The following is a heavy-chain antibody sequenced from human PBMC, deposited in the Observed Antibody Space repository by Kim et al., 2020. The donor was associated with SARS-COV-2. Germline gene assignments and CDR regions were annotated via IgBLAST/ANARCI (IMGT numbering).Heavy chain of an antibody. CDR2: IKTKTGGGTT. CDR3: TTFEVTTTYYFDY. D-gene: IGHD5-12*01. V-gene: IGHV3-15*01. Sequence: GVSLRLSCAASGFTFSNAWVSWVRQAPGKGLEWVGLIKTKTGGGTTDYAAPVKGRFTISRDDSKNTVYLQMNSLKTEDTAVYYCTTFEVTTTYYFDYWG. CDR1: GFTFSNAW. J-gene: IGHJ4*01.